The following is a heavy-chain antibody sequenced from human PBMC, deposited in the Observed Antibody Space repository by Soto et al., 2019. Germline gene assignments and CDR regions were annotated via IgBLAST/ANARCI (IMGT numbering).Heavy chain of an antibody. CDR3: ARRNTLSRSRSNSSGWFDP. V-gene: IGHV1-18*01. J-gene: IGHJ5*02. CDR1: GYTFTSYG. CDR2: ISAYNGTT. Sequence: QVQLVQSGAEVKKPGASVKVSCKASGYTFTSYGISWVRQAPGQGLEWMGWISAYNGTTNYAQNLQGRVTMTTDTSKSKAYMELRSLRSDETAVYYCARRNTLSRSRSNSSGWFDPWGQGTLLTVSS. D-gene: IGHD1-26*01.